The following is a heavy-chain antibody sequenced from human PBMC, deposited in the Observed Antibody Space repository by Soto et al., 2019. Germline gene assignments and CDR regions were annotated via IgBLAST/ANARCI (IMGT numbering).Heavy chain of an antibody. V-gene: IGHV3-30*04. CDR3: ARTRNGGVADSFDS. CDR2: ISRDGSYI. CDR1: GFAFSRHA. D-gene: IGHD3-3*01. Sequence: GSLRLSCAASGFAFSRHAIHWVRLTPGRGLEWVLAISRDGSYIYYTDSVKGRFTVSRDNSKNTVFVQMNRLIPDDTALYFCARTRNGGVADSFDSWGQGTRVTVSS. J-gene: IGHJ5*01.